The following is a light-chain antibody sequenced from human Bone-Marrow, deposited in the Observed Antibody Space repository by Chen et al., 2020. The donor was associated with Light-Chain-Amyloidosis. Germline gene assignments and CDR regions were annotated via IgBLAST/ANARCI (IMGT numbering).Light chain of an antibody. CDR1: NIGSTR. V-gene: IGLV3-21*02. Sequence: SYVLTQPSSVSVAPGQTATIAFGGNNIGSTRVQWYQQAPGQAPLLVVYDDSARPSGIPERLSGSNSGNTATLTISRVEAGDEADYYCQVWDRSSDRPVCGGGTKLTVL. CDR2: DDS. CDR3: QVWDRSSDRPV. J-gene: IGLJ3*02.